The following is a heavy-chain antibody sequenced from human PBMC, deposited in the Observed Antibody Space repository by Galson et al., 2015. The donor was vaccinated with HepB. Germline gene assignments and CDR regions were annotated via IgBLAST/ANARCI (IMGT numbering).Heavy chain of an antibody. CDR1: GYTFTSYG. CDR2: ISAYNGNT. D-gene: IGHD2-15*01. J-gene: IGHJ4*02. Sequence: SVKVSCKASGYTFTSYGISWVRQAPGQGLEWMGWISAYNGNTNYAQKLQGRVTMTTDTSTSTAYMELRSLRSDDTAVYYCARSDCSGGSCYGDYFDYWGQGTLVTVSS. V-gene: IGHV1-18*01. CDR3: ARSDCSGGSCYGDYFDY.